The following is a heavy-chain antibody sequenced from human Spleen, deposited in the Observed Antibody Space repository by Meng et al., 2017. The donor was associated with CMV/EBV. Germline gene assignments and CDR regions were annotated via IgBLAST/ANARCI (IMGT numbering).Heavy chain of an antibody. CDR2: VYHNGIT. CDR3: AKVRGRGNYYYYFGLDV. J-gene: IGHJ6*02. Sequence: VRSDDYYWSWIRQPPGKGLEWIGYVYHNGITNYTPSLRSRLTILADTSKNQFSLTLRSVTAADTAVYYCAKVRGRGNYYYYFGLDVWGQGTTVTVSS. D-gene: IGHD3-16*01. V-gene: IGHV4-61*08. CDR1: VRSDDYY.